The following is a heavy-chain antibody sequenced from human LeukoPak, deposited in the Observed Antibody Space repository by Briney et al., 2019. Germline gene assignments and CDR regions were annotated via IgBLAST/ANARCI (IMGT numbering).Heavy chain of an antibody. V-gene: IGHV1-8*03. CDR1: GYTFTSYD. Sequence: ASVKVSCKASGYTFTSYDINWVRQATGQGLEWMGWMNPNCGNTGYAQKFQGRVTSTRNTSISTAYMELSSLRSEDTAVYYCARVFTAARGLENRFDPWGQGTLVTVSS. D-gene: IGHD6-6*01. CDR3: ARVFTAARGLENRFDP. J-gene: IGHJ5*02. CDR2: MNPNCGNT.